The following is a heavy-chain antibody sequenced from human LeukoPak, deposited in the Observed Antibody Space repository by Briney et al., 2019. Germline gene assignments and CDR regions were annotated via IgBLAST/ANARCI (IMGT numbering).Heavy chain of an antibody. J-gene: IGHJ4*02. CDR1: GFTFSSYG. V-gene: IGHV3-30*18. CDR3: AKDFSGNCFDY. D-gene: IGHD3-10*01. Sequence: GGSLRLSCAASGFTFSSYGMHWVRQAPGKGLEWVAVISYDGSNKYYADSVKGRFTISRDNSKNTLYLQMNSLRAEDTAVYYCAKDFSGNCFDYWGQGTLVTVSS. CDR2: ISYDGSNK.